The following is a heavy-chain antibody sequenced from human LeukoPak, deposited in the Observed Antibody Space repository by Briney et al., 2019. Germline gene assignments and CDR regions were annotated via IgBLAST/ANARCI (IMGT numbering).Heavy chain of an antibody. D-gene: IGHD6-6*01. CDR3: AREVTSGY. Sequence: GGSLRLSCAASGFTFSTYAMSWVRQAPGKGLEWISSISGSAGSIYHADSVKGRFTISRDNSQNTLYLQMNSLRDGDTAVYYCAREVTSGYWGQGTLVTVSS. V-gene: IGHV3-23*01. J-gene: IGHJ4*02. CDR1: GFTFSTYA. CDR2: ISGSAGSI.